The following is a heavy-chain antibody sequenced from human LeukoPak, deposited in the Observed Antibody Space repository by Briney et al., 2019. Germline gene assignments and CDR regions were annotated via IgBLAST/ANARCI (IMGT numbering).Heavy chain of an antibody. CDR3: ARITYDFWSGYYMPDDP. J-gene: IGHJ5*02. CDR2: ISIYNGNT. V-gene: IGHV1-18*01. D-gene: IGHD3-3*01. Sequence: VASVKVSCKASGYTFTNYGISWVRQAPGQGLEWMDWISIYNGNTDYAQKLRGRVTMTTDTSTSTAYMELRSLRSDDTAVYYCARITYDFWSGYYMPDDPWGQGTLVTVSS. CDR1: GYTFTNYG.